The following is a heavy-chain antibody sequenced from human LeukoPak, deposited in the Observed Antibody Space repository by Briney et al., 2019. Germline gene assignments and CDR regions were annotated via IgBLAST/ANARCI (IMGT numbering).Heavy chain of an antibody. CDR1: GYSISSGYY. CDR3: ARPYCTNGVCYRTLFDY. J-gene: IGHJ4*02. Sequence: SETLSLTCTVSGYSISSGYYWGWIRQPPGKGLEWIGRIYHSGSTYYNPSLKSRVTISVDTSKNQFSLKLSSVTAADTAVYYCARPYCTNGVCYRTLFDYWGQGTLVTVSS. V-gene: IGHV4-38-2*02. D-gene: IGHD2-8*01. CDR2: IYHSGST.